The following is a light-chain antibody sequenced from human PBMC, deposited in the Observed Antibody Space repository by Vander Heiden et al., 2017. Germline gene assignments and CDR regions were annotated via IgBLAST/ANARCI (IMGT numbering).Light chain of an antibody. CDR1: SSNIGSNT. CDR2: SNN. Sequence: QPVLTQPPSASGCRGQRVTISCSGSSSNIGSNTVSWYQQLPGTAPKLLIYSNNQRPSGVPDRFTGSKSGTSATLAISGLQTEDEADYYCAAWDDSLNAVVFGGGTKLTVL. CDR3: AAWDDSLNAVV. V-gene: IGLV1-44*01. J-gene: IGLJ2*01.